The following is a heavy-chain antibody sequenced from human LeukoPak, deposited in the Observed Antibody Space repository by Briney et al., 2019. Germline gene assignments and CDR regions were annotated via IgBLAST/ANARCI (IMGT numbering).Heavy chain of an antibody. CDR2: ISSSGSTI. D-gene: IGHD3-22*01. CDR3: ARAISYYYDSSGYSPDY. CDR1: GFTCSIYE. Sequence: GGSATLFCAACGFTCSIYEVIGVRRAPGKGVEWVSYISSSGSTIYYAHSVKGPFTISRDNAKNSLYLQMNSLRAEDTAVYYCARAISYYYDSSGYSPDYWGQGTLVTVSS. V-gene: IGHV3-48*03. J-gene: IGHJ4*02.